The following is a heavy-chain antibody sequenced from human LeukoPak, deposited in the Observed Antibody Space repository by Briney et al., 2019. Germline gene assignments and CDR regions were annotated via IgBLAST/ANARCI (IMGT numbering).Heavy chain of an antibody. Sequence: SVKVSCKASGGTFSIYAISWVRQAPGQGFEWMGGMIPIFGTAKYAHKFQGRVKITADESTSTAYMELSRLRSAATAVSSCARAYCSGGSCYRTFDYWGQGTLVTVSS. CDR3: ARAYCSGGSCYRTFDY. CDR2: MIPIFGTA. V-gene: IGHV1-69*01. J-gene: IGHJ4*02. CDR1: GGTFSIYA. D-gene: IGHD2-15*01.